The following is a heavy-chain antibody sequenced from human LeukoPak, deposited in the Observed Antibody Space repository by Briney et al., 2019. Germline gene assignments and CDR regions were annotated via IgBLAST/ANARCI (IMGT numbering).Heavy chain of an antibody. Sequence: KPGGSLRLSCAASGFIFTNAWMSWVRQARGKGREWVGRIQSKTDGGTTDHAAPVKGRITISRDDSKNMLYLQMNSLKTEDTAVYYCTTVIAAGHGRGYWGQGTLVTVSS. J-gene: IGHJ4*02. CDR3: TTVIAAGHGRGY. V-gene: IGHV3-15*01. CDR1: GFIFTNAW. CDR2: IQSKTDGGTT. D-gene: IGHD6-13*01.